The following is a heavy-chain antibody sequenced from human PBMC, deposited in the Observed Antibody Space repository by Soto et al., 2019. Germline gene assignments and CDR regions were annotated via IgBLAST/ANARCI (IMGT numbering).Heavy chain of an antibody. CDR3: ARASSGWRKGAFHI. V-gene: IGHV4-59*01. CDR1: GGSISSYY. J-gene: IGHJ3*02. CDR2: IYYSGST. D-gene: IGHD6-19*01. Sequence: QVQLQESGPGLVKPSETLSLTCTVSGGSISSYYWSWIRQPPGKGLEWIGYIYYSGSTNYNPSLKSRVTISVDTSKNQFSLKLSSVTAADTAVYYCARASSGWRKGAFHIWGQGTMVTVSS.